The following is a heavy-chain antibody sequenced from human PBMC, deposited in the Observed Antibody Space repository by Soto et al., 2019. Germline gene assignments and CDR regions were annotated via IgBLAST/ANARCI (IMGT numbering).Heavy chain of an antibody. CDR2: IIPFHGVT. J-gene: IGHJ4*02. Sequence: QVQLVQSGAEVKKPGSSVKVSCKASGGTFSPYTINWVRQAPGHGLEWMGRIIPFHGVTNYAQKFQARVTITADKSTSTAYMERSGLRFEDTAMYYCTRDWEITVSTWSFGGFWGRGTLVTVSS. CDR1: GGTFSPYT. CDR3: TRDWEITVSTWSFGGF. D-gene: IGHD3-10*01. V-gene: IGHV1-69*08.